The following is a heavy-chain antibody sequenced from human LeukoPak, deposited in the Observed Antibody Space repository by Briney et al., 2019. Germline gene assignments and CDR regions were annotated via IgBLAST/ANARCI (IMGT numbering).Heavy chain of an antibody. Sequence: ASVKLSCKASGSTFTSYGISWVRQAPGPGLEWMGWISAYNGNTNYAQKLQGRVTITTDTSKSTDYMELRSLRSDDTAVYYCARDSYSYGYLYYFDYWGQGTLVTVSS. D-gene: IGHD5-18*01. J-gene: IGHJ4*02. V-gene: IGHV1-18*01. CDR3: ARDSYSYGYLYYFDY. CDR1: GSTFTSYG. CDR2: ISAYNGNT.